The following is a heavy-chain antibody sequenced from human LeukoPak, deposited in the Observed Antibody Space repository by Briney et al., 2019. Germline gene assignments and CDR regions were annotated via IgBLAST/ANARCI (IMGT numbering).Heavy chain of an antibody. J-gene: IGHJ6*03. V-gene: IGHV3-20*04. CDR3: ARDEYSSAWGYYNFYYMDV. CDR2: INWNGGST. CDR1: GFTFDDYG. D-gene: IGHD6-19*01. Sequence: RSGGSLRLSCAASGFTFDDYGMSWVRQAPGKGLEWVSGINWNGGSTGYADSVKGRFTISRDNAKGSLYLQMNSLKAEDAAIYFCARDEYSSAWGYYNFYYMDVWGKGTTVTVSS.